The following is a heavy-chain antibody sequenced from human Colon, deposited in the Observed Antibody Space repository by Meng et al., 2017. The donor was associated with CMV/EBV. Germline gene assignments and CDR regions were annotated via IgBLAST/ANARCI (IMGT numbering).Heavy chain of an antibody. J-gene: IGHJ4*02. CDR2: ISGGGTST. CDR1: GFNFRSSA. D-gene: IGHD6-19*01. CDR3: ARGVIAVGQRHYFDH. Sequence: GESLKISRAASGFNFRSSAMSWVRQAPGKGLEWVSSISGGGTSTYYADSVKGRFTISRDTPKNTLFLQLNSLRAEDTAVYYCARGVIAVGQRHYFDHWGQGTLVTVSS. V-gene: IGHV3-23*01.